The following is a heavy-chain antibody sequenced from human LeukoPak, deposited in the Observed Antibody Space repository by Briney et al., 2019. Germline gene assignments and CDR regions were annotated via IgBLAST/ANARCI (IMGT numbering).Heavy chain of an antibody. CDR3: ARDEGYSSGWCYYLGY. J-gene: IGHJ4*02. D-gene: IGHD6-19*01. V-gene: IGHV3-74*01. CDR1: GFTFSSYW. CDR2: INSDGSST. Sequence: GGSLRLSCAASGFTFSSYWMHWVRQAPGKGLVWVSRINSDGSSTSYADSVKGRFTISRDNAKNTLYLQMNSLRAEDTAVYYCARDEGYSSGWCYYLGYWGQGTLVIVSS.